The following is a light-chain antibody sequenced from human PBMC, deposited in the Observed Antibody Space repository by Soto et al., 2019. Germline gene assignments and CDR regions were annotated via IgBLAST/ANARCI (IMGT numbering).Light chain of an antibody. CDR2: GNS. Sequence: QSVLTQPPSVSGAPGQRVTISCTGSSSNIGAGYDVHWYQQLPGTAPKLLIYGNSNRPSGVPDRFYGSKSGTSASLAITGLQAEDEAEYYRQSYDSSLDVVFGGGTTLTVL. V-gene: IGLV1-40*01. CDR1: SSNIGAGYD. J-gene: IGLJ2*01. CDR3: QSYDSSLDVV.